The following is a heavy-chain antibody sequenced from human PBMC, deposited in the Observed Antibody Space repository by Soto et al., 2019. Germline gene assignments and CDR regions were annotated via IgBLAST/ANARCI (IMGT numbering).Heavy chain of an antibody. CDR3: AKSRTHEALDV. Sequence: GGSLRLSCAASGFTFSGYAMNWVRQAPGKGLEWVSGINNLGGSTYYADSVKGRFTISRDNSKNTLYLRMNSLRVEDTAVYYCAKSRTHEALDVWGKGTTVTVSS. V-gene: IGHV3-23*01. CDR2: INNLGGST. J-gene: IGHJ6*04. CDR1: GFTFSGYA.